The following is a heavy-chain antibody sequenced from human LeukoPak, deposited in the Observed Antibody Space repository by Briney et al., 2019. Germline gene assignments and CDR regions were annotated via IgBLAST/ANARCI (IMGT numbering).Heavy chain of an antibody. CDR3: ARGRDHAFDI. Sequence: EWLSYSSASGSDVYYADSVKGRFTISRDNTKSSLYLQMNSLTAEDTAIYFCARGRDHAFDIWGQGTRVTVSS. J-gene: IGHJ3*02. V-gene: IGHV3-48*01. CDR2: SSASGSDV.